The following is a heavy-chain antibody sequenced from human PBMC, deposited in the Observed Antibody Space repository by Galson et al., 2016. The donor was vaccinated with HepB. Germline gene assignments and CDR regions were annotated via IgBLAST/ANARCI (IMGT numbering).Heavy chain of an antibody. J-gene: IGHJ4*02. CDR2: INIDGSTT. D-gene: IGHD6-19*01. V-gene: IGHV3-74*01. CDR1: GFTFSSFW. CDR3: ARDIGGYGSC. Sequence: SLRLSCAASGFTFSSFWMHWVRQVPGKGLVWVSRINIDGSTTDCADSVKGRFTISRDNAKNTLYLQMNSLRAEDTALYYCARDIGGYGSCWGQGTLVTVSS.